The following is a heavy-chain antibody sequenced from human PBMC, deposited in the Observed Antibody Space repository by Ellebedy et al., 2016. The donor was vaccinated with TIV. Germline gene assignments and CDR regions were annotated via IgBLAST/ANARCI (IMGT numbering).Heavy chain of an antibody. D-gene: IGHD3-22*01. J-gene: IGHJ4*02. V-gene: IGHV1-46*01. CDR1: GYTFTSYY. Sequence: AASVKVSCKASGYTFTSYYMHWVRQAPGQGLEWMGIINPSGCSTSYAQKFQGRVTMTRDTSTSTVYMELSSLRSEDTAVYYCARCRKRYYYDSSGYPDYWGQGTLVTVSS. CDR3: ARCRKRYYYDSSGYPDY. CDR2: INPSGCST.